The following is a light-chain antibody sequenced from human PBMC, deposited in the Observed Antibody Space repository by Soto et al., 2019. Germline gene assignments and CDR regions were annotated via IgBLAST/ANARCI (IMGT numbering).Light chain of an antibody. J-gene: IGKJ3*01. CDR2: GES. V-gene: IGKV3-20*01. CDR3: QPYGSSPQYT. Sequence: EIVLTHSPGTLSLSPGERATLSCRASQSVSSSYLAWYQQKPGQAPRLLIYGESSRATGIPDRFSGSGSGRGLGGGRSRLEPEDFAVYYRQPYGSSPQYTVGPGTKVDIK. CDR1: QSVSSSY.